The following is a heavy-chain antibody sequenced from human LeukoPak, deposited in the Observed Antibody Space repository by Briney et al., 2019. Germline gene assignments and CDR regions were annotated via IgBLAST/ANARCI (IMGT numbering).Heavy chain of an antibody. Sequence: EASVKVSCKASGYTFTGYYIHWVRQAPGQGLEWMGWINPNSGGTNYAQKFQGRVTMTRDTSISTAYMELSRLRSDDTAVYYCARTSYYDFWSGYYETYYYYGMDVWGQGTTVTVSS. CDR3: ARTSYYDFWSGYYETYYYYGMDV. CDR2: INPNSGGT. CDR1: GYTFTGYY. D-gene: IGHD3-3*01. V-gene: IGHV1-2*02. J-gene: IGHJ6*02.